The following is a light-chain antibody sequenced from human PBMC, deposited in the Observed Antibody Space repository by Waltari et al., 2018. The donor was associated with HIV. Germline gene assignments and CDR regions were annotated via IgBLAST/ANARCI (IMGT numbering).Light chain of an antibody. CDR3: QQHHRLWT. CDR2: DAS. Sequence: EIVMTQSPATLSVSPGERVTLSCMASQSINTNLAWYQQKPGQAPRLLIHDASIRATDIPARFSGSGSGTGFTLTISSLQSEEFATYYCQQHHRLWTFGQGTKVEIK. CDR1: QSINTN. V-gene: IGKV3-15*01. J-gene: IGKJ1*01.